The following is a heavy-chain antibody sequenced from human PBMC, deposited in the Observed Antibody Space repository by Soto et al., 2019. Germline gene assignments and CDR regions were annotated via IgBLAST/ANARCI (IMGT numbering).Heavy chain of an antibody. CDR3: ARDLGASSSWLRYYYGMDV. J-gene: IGHJ6*02. Sequence: GGSLRLSCAASGFTFSSYWMSWVRQAPGKGLEWVAKIKQDGSEKYYVDSVKGRLTISRDNAKNSLYLQMNSLRAEDTAVYYCARDLGASSSWLRYYYGMDVWGQGTTVTVSS. D-gene: IGHD6-13*01. V-gene: IGHV3-7*01. CDR1: GFTFSSYW. CDR2: IKQDGSEK.